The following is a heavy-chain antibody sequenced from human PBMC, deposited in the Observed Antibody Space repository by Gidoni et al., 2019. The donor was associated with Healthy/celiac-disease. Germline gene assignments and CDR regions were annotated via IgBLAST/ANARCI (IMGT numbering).Heavy chain of an antibody. V-gene: IGHV4-34*01. CDR1: GGSFIGYS. Sequence: QVPLQPWGAGLLTPSETLSLTCAVSGGSFIGYSWSRIRPPPGKGLAWLGEINHSGSTNYNPALKSRVTISVDTSKNQFSLKLSSVTAAATAVYYCARLTTRGSGNDYWGQGPLVTVSS. CDR2: INHSGST. D-gene: IGHD6-19*01. CDR3: ARLTTRGSGNDY. J-gene: IGHJ4*02.